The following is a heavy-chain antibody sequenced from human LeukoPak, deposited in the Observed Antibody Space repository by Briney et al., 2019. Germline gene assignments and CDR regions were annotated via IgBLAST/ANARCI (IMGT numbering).Heavy chain of an antibody. CDR3: AKVGGYSSSWYPFDS. CDR1: GGTIRSFA. Sequence: GSSVKVSCKASGGTIRSFAISWVRQAPGQGPEWMGSFIPVFETSRYSEKFQGRVTITADESTSTAYMELSGLKYKGTAVYYCAKVGGYSSSWYPFDSWGQGTLVTVSS. CDR2: FIPVFETS. J-gene: IGHJ4*02. D-gene: IGHD6-13*01. V-gene: IGHV1-69*15.